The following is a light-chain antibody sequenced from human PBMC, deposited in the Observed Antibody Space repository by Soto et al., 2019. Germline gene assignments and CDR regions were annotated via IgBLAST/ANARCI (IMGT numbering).Light chain of an antibody. CDR1: QSIRSY. J-gene: IGKJ2*01. Sequence: DIQMTQSPSSLSASVGDRVTITCRASQSIRSYLNWNQQKRGKAPKLLIYAASSLQSGVPSRFSGSGSGTDFTLTISSLQPEDIATYFCQQSYSTPPGDLNTFGQGTKVEIK. V-gene: IGKV1-39*01. CDR2: AAS. CDR3: QQSYSTPPGDLNT.